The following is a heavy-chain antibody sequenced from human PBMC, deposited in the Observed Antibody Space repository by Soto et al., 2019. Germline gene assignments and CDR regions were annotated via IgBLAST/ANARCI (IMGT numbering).Heavy chain of an antibody. CDR1: GGTFSSYA. V-gene: IGHV1-69*13. CDR3: ASLYSSGWYVY. CDR2: IIPIFGTA. D-gene: IGHD6-19*01. J-gene: IGHJ4*02. Sequence: ASVKVSCKASGGTFSSYAISWVRQAPGQGLEWMGGIIPIFGTANYAQEFQGRVTITADESTSTAYMELSSLRSEDTAVYYCASLYSSGWYVYWGQGTLVTVSS.